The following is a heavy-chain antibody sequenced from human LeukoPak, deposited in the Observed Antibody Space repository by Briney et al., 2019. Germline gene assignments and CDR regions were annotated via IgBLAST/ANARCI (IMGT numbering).Heavy chain of an antibody. CDR3: ARRMKLAAKGDAFDI. J-gene: IGHJ3*02. CDR1: GDSINSDY. D-gene: IGHD2-15*01. Sequence: SETLSLTCTVSGDSINSDYWNWIRQPPGKGXEWIGFIYYSGSTNYNPSLKSRVTISVDASRSHFSLKLNSVTAADTAVYYCARRMKLAAKGDAFDIWGQGTMVTVSS. V-gene: IGHV4-59*08. CDR2: IYYSGST.